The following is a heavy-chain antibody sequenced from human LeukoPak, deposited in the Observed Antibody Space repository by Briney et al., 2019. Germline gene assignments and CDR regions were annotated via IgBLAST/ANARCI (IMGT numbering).Heavy chain of an antibody. V-gene: IGHV3-21*01. CDR3: ARAFTAYYDFWSGYFDY. Sequence: GGSLRLSCAASGFTFSSYSMNWVRQAPGKGREWVSSISSSSSYIYYADSVKGRFTISRDNAKNSLYLQMNSLRAEDTAVYYCARAFTAYYDFWSGYFDYWGQGTLVTVSS. CDR2: ISSSSSYI. D-gene: IGHD3-3*01. J-gene: IGHJ4*02. CDR1: GFTFSSYS.